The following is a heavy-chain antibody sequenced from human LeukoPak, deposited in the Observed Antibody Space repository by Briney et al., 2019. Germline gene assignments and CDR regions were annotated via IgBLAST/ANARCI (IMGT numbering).Heavy chain of an antibody. D-gene: IGHD3-10*01. CDR3: ARELGLLWFGELLSVDAFDI. V-gene: IGHV1-18*01. CDR2: ISAYNGNT. J-gene: IGHJ3*02. CDR1: GYTFTSYG. Sequence: ASVKVSCKASGYTFTSYGISWVRQAPGQGLEWMGWISAYNGNTNYAQKLQGRVTMTTDTSTSTAYMELRSLRSDDTAVYYCARELGLLWFGELLSVDAFDIWGQGTMVTVSS.